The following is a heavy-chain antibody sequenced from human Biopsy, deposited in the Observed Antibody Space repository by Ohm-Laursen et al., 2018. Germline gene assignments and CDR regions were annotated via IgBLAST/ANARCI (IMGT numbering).Heavy chain of an antibody. CDR3: AKDRFPYTSGYSSVFEY. CDR2: ISNDGDIK. J-gene: IGHJ4*02. Sequence: SLRLSCAASGFTFSSYGMHWVRQAPGKGLEWVALISNDGDIKYSADSMEGRFTITRDKSRNTLFLQMNSLKAEDTAVYYCAKDRFPYTSGYSSVFEYWGQGTLVTVSS. V-gene: IGHV3-30*18. D-gene: IGHD3-22*01. CDR1: GFTFSSYG.